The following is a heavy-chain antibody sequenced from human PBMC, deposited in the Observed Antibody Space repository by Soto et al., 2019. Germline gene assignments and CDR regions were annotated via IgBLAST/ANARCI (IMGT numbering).Heavy chain of an antibody. D-gene: IGHD2-2*01. CDR1: GFTLSDFS. Sequence: GGSLRLSCAASGFTLSDFSMHWVRQAPGKGLEWVAVISYDGSNKYYADSVKGRFTISRDNSKNTLYLQMNSLRAEDTAVYYCAKGPAIVLVPAAMNYYYGMDVWGQGTTVTVSS. J-gene: IGHJ6*02. V-gene: IGHV3-30*04. CDR2: ISYDGSNK. CDR3: AKGPAIVLVPAAMNYYYGMDV.